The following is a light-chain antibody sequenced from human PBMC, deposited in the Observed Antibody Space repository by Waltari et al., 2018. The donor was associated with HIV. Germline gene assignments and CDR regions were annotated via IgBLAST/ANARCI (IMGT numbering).Light chain of an antibody. V-gene: IGLV1-44*01. CDR2: NDY. Sequence: QSVLIQPPSSSGSPGQRVTISCSGSSSHVGSTTVNWYKHLPGVAPKLLILNDYDRPSGVPDRFSGSKSGTSASLAISGLQSEDEGDYYCAAWDDSLNAYVFGTGTTVTVL. J-gene: IGLJ1*01. CDR3: AAWDDSLNAYV. CDR1: SSHVGSTT.